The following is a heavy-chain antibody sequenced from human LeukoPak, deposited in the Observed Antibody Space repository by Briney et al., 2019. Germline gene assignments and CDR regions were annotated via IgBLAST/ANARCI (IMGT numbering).Heavy chain of an antibody. V-gene: IGHV1-2*02. CDR3: ARGRVKVDSSGCLPDY. D-gene: IGHD3-22*01. CDR2: INPNSGGT. Sequence: GASVKVSCKASGYTFTGYYMHWVRQAPGQGLEGMGWINPNSGGTNYAQKFQGRVTMTRDTSISTAYMELSRLRSDDTAVYYCARGRVKVDSSGCLPDYWGQGTLVTVSS. CDR1: GYTFTGYY. J-gene: IGHJ4*02.